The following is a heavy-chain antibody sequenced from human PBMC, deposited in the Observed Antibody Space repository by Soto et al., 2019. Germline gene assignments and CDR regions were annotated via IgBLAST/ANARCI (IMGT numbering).Heavy chain of an antibody. Sequence: QITLKESGPTLVKPTQTLTLTCTFSGFSLSTSGVGVGWIRQPPGKALEWLALIYWDDDKRYSPSLKSRLTITKDTSKNQVVLTMTNLDPVDKATYYCAHRLYSSGWYEGYYFDYWGQGTLVTVSS. J-gene: IGHJ4*02. CDR2: IYWDDDK. V-gene: IGHV2-5*02. CDR3: AHRLYSSGWYEGYYFDY. CDR1: GFSLSTSGVG. D-gene: IGHD6-19*01.